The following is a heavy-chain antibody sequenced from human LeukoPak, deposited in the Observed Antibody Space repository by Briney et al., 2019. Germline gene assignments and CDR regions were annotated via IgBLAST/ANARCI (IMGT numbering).Heavy chain of an antibody. V-gene: IGHV4-31*03. CDR1: GGSISSGGYY. CDR2: IYYSGST. Sequence: SETLSLTCTVSGGSISSGGYYWSWIRQHPGKGLEWIGYIYYSGSTYYNPSLKSRVTISVDTSKNQFSLKLSSVTAADTAVYYCARGSQLEMATPTANDYWGQGTLVTVSS. D-gene: IGHD5-24*01. J-gene: IGHJ4*02. CDR3: ARGSQLEMATPTANDY.